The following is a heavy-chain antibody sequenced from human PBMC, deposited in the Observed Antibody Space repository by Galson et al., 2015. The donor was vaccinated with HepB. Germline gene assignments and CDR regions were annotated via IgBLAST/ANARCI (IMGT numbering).Heavy chain of an antibody. J-gene: IGHJ4*02. CDR2: TYYRSKWYN. CDR3: AKDPGNRPHSSSWYY. CDR1: GDSVSSNSAA. Sequence: CAISGDSVSSNSAAWNWIRQSPSRGLEWLGRTYYRSKWYNDYAESVKSRITINPDTSKNQFSLQLNSVTPEDTAVYYCAKDPGNRPHSSSWYYWGQGTLVTVSS. V-gene: IGHV6-1*01. D-gene: IGHD6-13*01.